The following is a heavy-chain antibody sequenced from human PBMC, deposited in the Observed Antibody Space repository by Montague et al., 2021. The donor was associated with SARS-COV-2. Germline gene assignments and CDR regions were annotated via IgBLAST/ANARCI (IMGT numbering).Heavy chain of an antibody. J-gene: IGHJ4*02. D-gene: IGHD3-9*01. CDR3: ARDHDILTGYYLDY. CDR2: IWYDGSNK. CDR1: GFTFSSYG. Sequence: SLRLSCAASGFTFSSYGMHWVRQAPGKGLEWVAVIWYDGSNKYYADSVKGRFTISRDNSKNTPYLQMNSLRAEDTAVYYCARDHDILTGYYLDYWGQGTLVTVSS. V-gene: IGHV3-33*01.